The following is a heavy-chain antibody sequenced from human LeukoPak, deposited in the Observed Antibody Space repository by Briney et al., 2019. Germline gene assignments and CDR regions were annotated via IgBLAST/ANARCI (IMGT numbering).Heavy chain of an antibody. CDR3: ARAWLRLNPYFDY. D-gene: IGHD5-12*01. Sequence: ASVKVSCKTSGYTFSTYAILWVRQAPGQGLEWMGWISPSNGNTDYEQKFQDRLTMTVDTSSRTAYMDLKSLRSDDTAVYYCARAWLRLNPYFDYWGQGTLVTVSS. J-gene: IGHJ4*02. V-gene: IGHV1-18*01. CDR2: ISPSNGNT. CDR1: GYTFSTYA.